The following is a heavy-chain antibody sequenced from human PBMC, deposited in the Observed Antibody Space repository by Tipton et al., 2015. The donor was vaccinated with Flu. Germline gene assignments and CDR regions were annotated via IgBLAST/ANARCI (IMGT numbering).Heavy chain of an antibody. D-gene: IGHD1-1*01. CDR2: IYYSGTT. Sequence: TLSLTCTVSGGSISSYTYYWGWVRQPPGKGLEWIGSIYYSGTTYYNPSLKSRVTISVDSSKNEFSLTLASLTAADTAVYYCARDLWNDRRAYYYYGVDVWGQGTTVTVSS. CDR1: GGSISSYTYY. V-gene: IGHV4-39*07. J-gene: IGHJ6*02. CDR3: ARDLWNDRRAYYYYGVDV.